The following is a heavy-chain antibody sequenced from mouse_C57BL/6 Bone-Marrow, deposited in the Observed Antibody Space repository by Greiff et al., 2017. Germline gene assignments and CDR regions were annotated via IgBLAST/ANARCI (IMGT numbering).Heavy chain of an antibody. V-gene: IGHV5-6*02. J-gene: IGHJ2*01. Sequence: DVMLVESGGDLVKPGGSLKLSCAASGFTFSSYGMSWVRQTPDKRLEWVATISSGGSYTYYPDSVKGRFTIARDNAKNTQYLQMSSLTAEDTAMYYGARHYYGSSSYFDYWGQGTTLTVSS. D-gene: IGHD1-1*01. CDR3: ARHYYGSSSYFDY. CDR2: ISSGGSYT. CDR1: GFTFSSYG.